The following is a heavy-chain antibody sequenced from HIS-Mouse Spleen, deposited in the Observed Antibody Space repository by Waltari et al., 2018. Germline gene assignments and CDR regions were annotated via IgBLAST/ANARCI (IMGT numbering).Heavy chain of an antibody. V-gene: IGHV4-39*07. Sequence: QLQLQESGPGLVKPSETLSLTGTVAAVPISRSSYYWGWIRQPPGKGLEWIGSIYYSGSTYYNPSLKSRVTISVDTSKNQFSLKLSSVTAADTAVYYCAREIPYSSSWYDWYFDLWGRGTLVTVSS. CDR3: AREIPYSSSWYDWYFDL. CDR1: AVPISRSSYY. CDR2: IYYSGST. D-gene: IGHD6-13*01. J-gene: IGHJ2*01.